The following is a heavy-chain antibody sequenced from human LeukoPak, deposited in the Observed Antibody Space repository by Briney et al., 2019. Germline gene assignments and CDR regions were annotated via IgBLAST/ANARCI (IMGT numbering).Heavy chain of an antibody. CDR3: ARISSSWYNVVSWFDP. CDR2: IIPIFGTA. Sequence: GASVKVSCKASGGTFSSYAISWVRQAPGQGLEWMGGIIPIFGTANYAQKFQGRVTITADGSTSTAYMELSSLRSEDTAVYYCARISSSWYNVVSWFDPWGQGTLVTVSS. J-gene: IGHJ5*02. CDR1: GGTFSSYA. D-gene: IGHD6-13*01. V-gene: IGHV1-69*13.